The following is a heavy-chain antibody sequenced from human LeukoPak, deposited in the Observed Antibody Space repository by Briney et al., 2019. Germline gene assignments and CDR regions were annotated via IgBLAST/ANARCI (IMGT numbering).Heavy chain of an antibody. V-gene: IGHV3-30*03. CDR3: ARERPIDY. CDR2: ISYDGSNK. CDR1: GFTFSSYG. Sequence: GRSLRLSCAASGFTFSSYGMHWVRQAPGKGLEWVAVISYDGSNKYYADSVKGRFTISRDNSKNTLYLQMNSLRAEDTAVYYCARERPIDYWGQGTLVTVSS. J-gene: IGHJ4*02.